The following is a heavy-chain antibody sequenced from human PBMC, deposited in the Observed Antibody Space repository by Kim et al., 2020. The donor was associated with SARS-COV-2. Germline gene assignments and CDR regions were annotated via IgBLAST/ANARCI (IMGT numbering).Heavy chain of an antibody. Sequence: KNTADSGKGRFTISRDNSKHTVDLKMSSLGVEGTAVYYCARAREKSFDYWGQGTLVTVSS. D-gene: IGHD5-12*01. J-gene: IGHJ4*02. CDR3: ARAREKSFDY. CDR2: K. V-gene: IGHV3-30*05.